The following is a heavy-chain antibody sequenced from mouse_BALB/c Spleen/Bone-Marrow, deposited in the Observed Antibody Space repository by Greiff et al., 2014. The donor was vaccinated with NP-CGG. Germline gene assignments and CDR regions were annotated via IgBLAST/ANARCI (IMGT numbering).Heavy chain of an antibody. D-gene: IGHD2-2*01. V-gene: IGHV1-14*01. CDR1: GYTFTSYV. J-gene: IGHJ1*01. Sequence: LEESGPELVKPGASVKMSCKASGYTFTSYVMHWVKQKPGQGLEWIGNINPYNDGTKYNEKSKGKATLTSDKFSSTAYMELGSLTSEDSAVYYCARSLYGFDWYFDVWGAGTTVTVSS. CDR2: INPYNDGT. CDR3: ARSLYGFDWYFDV.